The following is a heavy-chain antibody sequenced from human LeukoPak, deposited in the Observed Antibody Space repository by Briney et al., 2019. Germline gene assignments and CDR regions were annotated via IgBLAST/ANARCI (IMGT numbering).Heavy chain of an antibody. D-gene: IGHD4-17*01. Sequence: PSETLSLTCAVYGGSFSGYYWSWIRQPPGKGLEWIGEINHSGSTYYNPSLKSRVTISVDTSKNQFSLKLSSVAAADTAVYYCARDGGDYYYYGMDVWGQGTTVTVSS. CDR3: ARDGGDYYYYGMDV. V-gene: IGHV4-34*09. CDR1: GGSFSGYY. CDR2: INHSGST. J-gene: IGHJ6*02.